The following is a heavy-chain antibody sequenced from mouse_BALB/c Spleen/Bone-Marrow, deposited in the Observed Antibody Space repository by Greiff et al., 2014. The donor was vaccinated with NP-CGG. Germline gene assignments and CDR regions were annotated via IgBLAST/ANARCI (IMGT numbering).Heavy chain of an antibody. V-gene: IGHV14-3*02. CDR3: ARLYGNYLFYAMDY. CDR1: GFNIKDTY. CDR2: IDPANGNT. D-gene: IGHD2-1*01. J-gene: IGHJ4*01. Sequence: VQLQQSGAELVKPGASVKLSCTASGFNIKDTYMHWVKQRPEQGLEWIGRIDPANGNTKYDPKFQGKATITADTSSNTAYLQLSRLTSEDTAVYYCARLYGNYLFYAMDYWGQGTSVTVSS.